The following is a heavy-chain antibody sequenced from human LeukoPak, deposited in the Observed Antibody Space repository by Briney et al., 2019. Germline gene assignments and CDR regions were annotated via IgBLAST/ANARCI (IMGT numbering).Heavy chain of an antibody. D-gene: IGHD4-23*01. CDR1: GGSISSSY. J-gene: IGHJ4*02. V-gene: IGHV4-4*09. Sequence: SETLSLTCTVSGGSISSSYWSWIRQPPGKGLEWIGHIYTSGSTNYNPNYNPSLKSRVGISVDTSKNQFSVTLSSVTAADTAVYYCARLEPYGGNLYWGQGTLVTVSS. CDR3: ARLEPYGGNLY. CDR2: IYTSGSTNYNP.